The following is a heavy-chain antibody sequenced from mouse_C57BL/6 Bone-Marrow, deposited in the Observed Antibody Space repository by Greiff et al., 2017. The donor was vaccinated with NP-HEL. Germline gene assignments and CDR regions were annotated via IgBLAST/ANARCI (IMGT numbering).Heavy chain of an antibody. CDR3: ARSNDYDSAWFAY. CDR2: IRNKANGYTT. Sequence: EVQLVESGGGLVQPGGSLSLSCAASGFTFTDYYMSWVRQPPGKALEWLGFIRNKANGYTTEYSASVKGRFTISRDNSQSILYLQMNALRAEDSATDYCARSNDYDSAWFAYWGQGTLVTVSA. D-gene: IGHD2-4*01. J-gene: IGHJ3*01. CDR1: GFTFTDYY. V-gene: IGHV7-3*01.